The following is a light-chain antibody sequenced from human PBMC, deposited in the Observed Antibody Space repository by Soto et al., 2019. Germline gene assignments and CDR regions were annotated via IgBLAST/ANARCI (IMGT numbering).Light chain of an antibody. Sequence: EIVMTQSPATLSVSPGERATLSCMASQSVSSNLAWYQQKPGQAPRLLIYGASTRATGIPARFSGSGSGTEFTLTISSLQSEDFAFYFCLQYNNWPPTFGQGTKVDIK. J-gene: IGKJ1*01. CDR1: QSVSSN. CDR3: LQYNNWPPT. CDR2: GAS. V-gene: IGKV3-15*01.